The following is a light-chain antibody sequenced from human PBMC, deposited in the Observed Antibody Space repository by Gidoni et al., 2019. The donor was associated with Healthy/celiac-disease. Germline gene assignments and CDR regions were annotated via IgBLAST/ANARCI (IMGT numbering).Light chain of an antibody. CDR3: QQSYSTPT. J-gene: IGKJ1*01. Sequence: GDRVTSTCRASQSISSYLNWYQQKPGKAPQLLIYAAPSLQSGVPSRFSGSGSGTDFTLTIRRLQPQDFATYYCQQSYSTPTFGQGTKVEIK. V-gene: IGKV1-39*01. CDR2: AAP. CDR1: QSISSY.